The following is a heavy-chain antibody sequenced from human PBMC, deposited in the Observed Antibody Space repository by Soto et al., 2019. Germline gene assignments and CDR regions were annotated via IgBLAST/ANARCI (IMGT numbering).Heavy chain of an antibody. D-gene: IGHD1-1*01. J-gene: IGHJ4*02. Sequence: SETLSLTCTVSGGFIWGWIRQSPDKGLEWIGYIYNSGRYNYNPSLDSRLTISIDTSKNQFSLRLASVTAADTAVYYCARTLPNRQLFDSWSQGTLVTV. CDR1: GGFI. CDR2: IYNSGRY. V-gene: IGHV4-59*01. CDR3: ARTLPNRQLFDS.